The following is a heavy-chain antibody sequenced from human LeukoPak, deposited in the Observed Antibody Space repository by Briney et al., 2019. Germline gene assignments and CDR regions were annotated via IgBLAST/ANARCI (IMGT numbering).Heavy chain of an antibody. J-gene: IGHJ4*02. CDR2: IKEDGTET. CDR3: AKEGRSLQTY. V-gene: IGHV3-7*03. Sequence: GGSLRHSCAASGFMFSSNWMSWVRLAPGKGLEWVANIKEDGTETYYVDSVKGRFTISRDNAKKSLYLQMNSLRVEDTAVYYCAKEGRSLQTYWGQGTLVTVSS. CDR1: GFMFSSNW. D-gene: IGHD5-24*01.